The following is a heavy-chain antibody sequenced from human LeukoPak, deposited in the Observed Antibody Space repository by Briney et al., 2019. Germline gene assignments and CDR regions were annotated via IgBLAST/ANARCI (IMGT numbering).Heavy chain of an antibody. CDR1: GYTFTYYY. D-gene: IGHD2-2*01. Sequence: ASVKVSCKASGYTFTYYYMHWVRQAPGQGLEWMGCIRPNSGGTNYAQKFQDRVTMTRDTSINTAYMELSRLRSDDTAVYYCQTLVSAAQFSWGQGTLVTVSS. CDR2: IRPNSGGT. J-gene: IGHJ4*02. CDR3: QTLVSAAQFS. V-gene: IGHV1-2*02.